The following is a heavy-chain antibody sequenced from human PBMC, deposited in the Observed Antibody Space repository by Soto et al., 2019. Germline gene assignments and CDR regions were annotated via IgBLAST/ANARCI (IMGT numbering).Heavy chain of an antibody. Sequence: QMQLVQSGPEVKKPGTSVKVSCKASGFTFTSSAVQWVRQARGQRLEWIGWIVVGSGNTNYAQKFQERVTITRDMSTRTAYMELSSLRSEDTAVYYCAAPGGVEAFDIWGQGTMVTVSS. CDR1: GFTFTSSA. CDR3: AAPGGVEAFDI. V-gene: IGHV1-58*01. J-gene: IGHJ3*02. D-gene: IGHD2-15*01. CDR2: IVVGSGNT.